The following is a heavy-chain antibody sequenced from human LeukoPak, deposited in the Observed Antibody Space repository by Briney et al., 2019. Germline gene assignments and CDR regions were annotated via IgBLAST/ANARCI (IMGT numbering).Heavy chain of an antibody. J-gene: IGHJ3*02. CDR3: ARDKSYRPHDAFDI. V-gene: IGHV3-21*01. D-gene: IGHD3-16*02. CDR2: ISSSSSYI. CDR1: GITFSNYI. Sequence: PGGSLRLSCAASGITFSNYIMNWVRRAPGKGLEWVSSISSSSSYIYYADSVKGRFTISRDNAKNSLYLQMNSLRAEDTAVYYCARDKSYRPHDAFDIWGQGTMVTVSS.